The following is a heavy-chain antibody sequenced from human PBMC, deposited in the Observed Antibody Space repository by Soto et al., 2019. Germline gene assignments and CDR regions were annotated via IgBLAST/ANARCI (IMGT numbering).Heavy chain of an antibody. V-gene: IGHV6-1*01. CDR1: GDSVSSNSAA. J-gene: IGHJ4*02. CDR3: AKGATIFGVVTEYYFDY. Sequence: PSQTLSLTCVISGDSVSSNSAAWNWIRQSPSRGLEWLGRTYYRSKWYNDYAVSVKSRITINPDTSKNQFSLQLNSVTPEDTAVYYCAKGATIFGVVTEYYFDYWGQGTLVTVSS. D-gene: IGHD3-3*01. CDR2: TYYRSKWYN.